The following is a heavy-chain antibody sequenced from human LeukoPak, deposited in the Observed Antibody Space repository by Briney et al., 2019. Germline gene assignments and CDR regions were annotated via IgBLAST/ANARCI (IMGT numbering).Heavy chain of an antibody. CDR3: ATGDIVATIRPSLFPWGMDV. Sequence: ASVKVSCKVSGYTLTELSMHWVQQAPGKGLEWMGGFDPEDGETIYAQKFQGRVTMTEDTSTDTAYMELSSLRSEDTAVYYCATGDIVATIRPSLFPWGMDVWGQGTTVTVSS. V-gene: IGHV1-24*01. CDR2: FDPEDGET. J-gene: IGHJ6*02. D-gene: IGHD5-12*01. CDR1: GYTLTELS.